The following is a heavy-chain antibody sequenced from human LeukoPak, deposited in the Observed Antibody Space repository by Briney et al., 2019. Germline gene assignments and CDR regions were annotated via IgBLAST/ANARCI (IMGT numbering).Heavy chain of an antibody. J-gene: IGHJ4*02. CDR1: GYTLTELS. D-gene: IGHD5-18*01. CDR2: FDPEDGET. Sequence: ASVMVSCKVSGYTLTELSMHWVRQAPGKGLEWMGGFDPEDGETIYAQKFQGRVTMTEDTSTDTAYMELSSLRSEDTAVYYCATGERDTAMANFDYWGQGTLVTVSS. V-gene: IGHV1-24*01. CDR3: ATGERDTAMANFDY.